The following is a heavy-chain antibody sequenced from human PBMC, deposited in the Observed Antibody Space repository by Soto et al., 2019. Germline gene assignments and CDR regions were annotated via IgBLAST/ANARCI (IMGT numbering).Heavy chain of an antibody. J-gene: IGHJ6*02. V-gene: IGHV3-21*01. CDR1: GFTFSSYS. Sequence: GGSLRLSCAASGFTFSSYSMNWVRQAPGKGLEWVSSISSSSSYIYYADSVKGRFTISRDNAKNSLYLQMNSLRAEDTAVYYCARAXIAAAGTEDYYYYGMDVWGQGTTVTVSS. CDR2: ISSSSSYI. CDR3: ARAXIAAAGTEDYYYYGMDV. D-gene: IGHD6-13*01.